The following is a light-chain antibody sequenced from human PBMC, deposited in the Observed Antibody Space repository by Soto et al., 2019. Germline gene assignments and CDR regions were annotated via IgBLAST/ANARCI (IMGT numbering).Light chain of an antibody. CDR2: DVS. CDR3: FSYAGSFLYV. V-gene: IGLV2-11*01. Sequence: QSALTQPRSVSGSPGQSVTISCTGTSSDVGGYNYVSWYQQHPGKAPKLMIYDVSTRPSGVPDRFSGSKSCNTASLTISGLQAEEEADYYCFSYAGSFLYVFGTGTKLTVL. J-gene: IGLJ1*01. CDR1: SSDVGGYNY.